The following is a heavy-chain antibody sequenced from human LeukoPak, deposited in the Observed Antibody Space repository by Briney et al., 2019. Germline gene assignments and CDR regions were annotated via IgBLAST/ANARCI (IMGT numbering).Heavy chain of an antibody. D-gene: IGHD2-2*01. CDR1: GGSISSGGYY. CDR2: IYYSGST. CDR3: ARGAMGPGWFDP. J-gene: IGHJ5*02. V-gene: IGHV4-31*03. Sequence: SQTLSLTCTVSGGSISSGGYYWSWIRQHPGKGLEWIGYIYYSGSTYYNPSLKSRVTISVDTSKNQFSLKLSSVTAADTAVYYCARGAMGPGWFDPWGQGTLVTVSS.